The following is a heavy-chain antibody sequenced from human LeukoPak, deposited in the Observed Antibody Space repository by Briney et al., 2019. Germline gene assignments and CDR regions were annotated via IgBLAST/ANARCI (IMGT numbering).Heavy chain of an antibody. Sequence: SETLSLTCAVSGDSVSSAGPSWSWIRQPPGKGLEWIGYIYHSGSTYYNPSLKSRVTISVDRSKNQFSLKLSSVTAADTAVYYCARTIVGAVAFDYWGQGTLVTVSS. D-gene: IGHD1-26*01. V-gene: IGHV4-30-2*01. CDR1: GDSVSSAGPS. CDR3: ARTIVGAVAFDY. CDR2: IYHSGST. J-gene: IGHJ4*02.